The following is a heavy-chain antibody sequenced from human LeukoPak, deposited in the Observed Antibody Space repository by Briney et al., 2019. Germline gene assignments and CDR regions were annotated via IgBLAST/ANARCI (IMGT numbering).Heavy chain of an antibody. Sequence: SETLSLTCTVSGGSISSYYWSWIRQPAGKGLEWIGRIYTSGSTNYNPSLKSRVTMSVDTSKNQFSLKLSSVTAADTAVYYCARDKMVRGVITSYYYYYMDVWGKGTTVTISS. CDR1: GGSISSYY. CDR3: ARDKMVRGVITSYYYYYMDV. CDR2: IYTSGST. J-gene: IGHJ6*03. V-gene: IGHV4-4*07. D-gene: IGHD3-10*01.